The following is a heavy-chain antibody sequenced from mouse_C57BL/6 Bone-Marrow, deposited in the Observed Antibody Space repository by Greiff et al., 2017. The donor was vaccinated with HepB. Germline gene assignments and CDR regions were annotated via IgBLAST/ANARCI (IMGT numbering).Heavy chain of an antibody. Sequence: QVQLQQPGAELVKPGASVKLSCKASGYTFTSYWMHWVKQRPGQGLEWIGMIHPNSGSTNYNEKFKSKATLTVDKSSSTAYMQLSSLTSEDSAVYDCASTSTTIEGPYGLMGYWGPRTSVTAAS. D-gene: IGHD1-1*01. CDR1: GYTFTSYW. V-gene: IGHV1-64*01. CDR3: ASTSTTIEGPYGLMGY. CDR2: IHPNSGST. J-gene: IGHJ4*01.